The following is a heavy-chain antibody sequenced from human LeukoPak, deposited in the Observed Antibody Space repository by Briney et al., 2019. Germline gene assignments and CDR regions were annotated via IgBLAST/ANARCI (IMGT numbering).Heavy chain of an antibody. CDR3: AKDLTAMVTTADAFDI. V-gene: IGHV3-23*01. Sequence: GGSLRLSCAASGFTFSSYAMNWVRQTPGKGLEWVSAISGSGVGTYYADSVKGRFAISRDNSTNTLYLQMNSLRAEDTGGYYCAKDLTAMVTTADAFDIWGQGTVVTVSS. CDR2: ISGSGVGT. J-gene: IGHJ3*02. CDR1: GFTFSSYA. D-gene: IGHD5-18*01.